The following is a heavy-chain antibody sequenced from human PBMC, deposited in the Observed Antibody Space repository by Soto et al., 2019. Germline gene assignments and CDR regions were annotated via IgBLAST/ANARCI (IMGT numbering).Heavy chain of an antibody. D-gene: IGHD3-10*01. V-gene: IGHV3-30*18. CDR3: AKGSHYYGSRIPGYYGMDV. J-gene: IGHJ6*02. CDR2: ISHTGNNK. Sequence: VGSLRLSCAASGFTFSSYGMHWVRQAPGKGLEWVAVISHTGNNKYYADSVKGRFTISRDNSKNTLYLQMNSLRAEDTAVYYCAKGSHYYGSRIPGYYGMDVWGQGTTVTVSS. CDR1: GFTFSSYG.